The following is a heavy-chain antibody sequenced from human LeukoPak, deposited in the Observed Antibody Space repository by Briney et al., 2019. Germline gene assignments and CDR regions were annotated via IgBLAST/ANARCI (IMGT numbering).Heavy chain of an antibody. CDR3: ARAPDFDPRDYAFDY. Sequence: PSQTLSLTCTVSGGSISSYYWGWIRQPPGKGLEWIGYIYYSGSTNYNPSLKSRVTISVDTSNSQFSRKLSSVTAADTAVYYCARAPDFDPRDYAFDYWGQGTLVTVSS. J-gene: IGHJ4*02. CDR1: GGSISSYY. CDR2: IYYSGST. V-gene: IGHV4-59*01. D-gene: IGHD3-16*01.